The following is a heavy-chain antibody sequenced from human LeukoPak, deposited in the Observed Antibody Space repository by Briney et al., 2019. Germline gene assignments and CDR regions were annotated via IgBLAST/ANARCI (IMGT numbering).Heavy chain of an antibody. CDR3: VRESGYTYGL. V-gene: IGHV3-74*01. D-gene: IGHD5-24*01. CDR2: IKSDGTTT. CDR1: GFTFSGYW. J-gene: IGHJ4*02. Sequence: GGSLRLSCTASGFTFSGYWMHWVRQVPGEGLVWVSYIKSDGTTTNYADSVKGRFTISRDNAKNTLYLQMNSLRVEDTAVYYCVRESGYTYGLWGQGSLVTVSS.